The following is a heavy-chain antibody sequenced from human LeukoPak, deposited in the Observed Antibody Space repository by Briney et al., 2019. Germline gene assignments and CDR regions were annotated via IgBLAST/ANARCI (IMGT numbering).Heavy chain of an antibody. V-gene: IGHV3-48*01. D-gene: IGHD4-11*01. J-gene: IGHJ4*02. CDR2: ISSSSSTI. CDR3: ARGGTVTRAFFDY. Sequence: GRCLRLSCAASGFTFSSYGMNWVRQAPGKGLEWVSYISSSSSTIYYADSVKGRFTISRDNAKNSLYLQMNSLRAEDTAVYYCARGGTVTRAFFDYWGQGTLVTVSS. CDR1: GFTFSSYG.